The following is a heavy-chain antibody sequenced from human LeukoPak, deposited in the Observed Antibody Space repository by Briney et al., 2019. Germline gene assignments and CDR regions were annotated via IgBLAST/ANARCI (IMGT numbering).Heavy chain of an antibody. Sequence: PSETLSLICTVSGGSISSSSYYWGWIRQPPGKGLEWIGSIYYSGSTYYNPSLKSRVTISVDTSKNQFSLKLSSVTAADTAVYYCASRMYSSSSRLNFDYWGQGTLVTVSS. CDR3: ASRMYSSSSRLNFDY. V-gene: IGHV4-39*01. J-gene: IGHJ4*02. CDR1: GGSISSSSYY. D-gene: IGHD6-6*01. CDR2: IYYSGST.